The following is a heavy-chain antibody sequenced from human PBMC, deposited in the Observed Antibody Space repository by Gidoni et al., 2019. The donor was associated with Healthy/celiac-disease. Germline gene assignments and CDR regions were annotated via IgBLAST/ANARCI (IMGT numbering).Heavy chain of an antibody. CDR3: AREYYDYIWGSYHGDY. Sequence: QVQLLQSGAEVKKPGASVKVSCKASGYTFTSYGISWVRQAPGQGLEWMGWISAYNGNRNYAQKVQGRVTMTTDTSTSTAYMELRSMRSDDTAVYYCAREYYDYIWGSYHGDYWGQGTLVTVSS. CDR1: GYTFTSYG. CDR2: ISAYNGNR. V-gene: IGHV1-18*04. D-gene: IGHD3-16*02. J-gene: IGHJ4*02.